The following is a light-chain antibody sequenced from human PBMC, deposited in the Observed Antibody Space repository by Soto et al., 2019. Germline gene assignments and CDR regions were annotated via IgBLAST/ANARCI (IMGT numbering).Light chain of an antibody. CDR1: QSVSSNY. V-gene: IGKV3-20*01. Sequence: EIVLTQSPATLSLSPGERATLSCRASQSVSSNYLAWYQQKPGQAPRLHIYDASSRATGIPDRFSGSGSGTDFTLTISRLEPEDFAVYYCQQYGSSPPYSFGQGTKLEIK. CDR3: QQYGSSPPYS. CDR2: DAS. J-gene: IGKJ2*03.